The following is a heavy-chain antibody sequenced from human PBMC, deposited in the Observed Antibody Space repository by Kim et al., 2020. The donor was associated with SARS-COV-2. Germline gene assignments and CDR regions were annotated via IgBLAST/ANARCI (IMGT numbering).Heavy chain of an antibody. J-gene: IGHJ4*02. CDR3: AKRDSSGLQYFDH. CDR2: ISTSGTNT. Sequence: GGSLRLSCAASGFTFSNSALAWVRQAPGQGLEWVSAISTSGTNTFYADSVKGRFTISRDNSKNTLYLQISSLRAEDTAVYYCAKRDSSGLQYFDHWGQGT. V-gene: IGHV3-23*05. D-gene: IGHD3-22*01. CDR1: GFTFSNSA.